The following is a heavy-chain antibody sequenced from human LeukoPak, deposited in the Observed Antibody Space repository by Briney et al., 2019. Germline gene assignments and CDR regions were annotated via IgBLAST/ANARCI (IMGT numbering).Heavy chain of an antibody. V-gene: IGHV3-7*03. Sequence: GGSLRLSCAASGFTFSNYRMSWLRQAPGKGLEWVANIKQDGSEKYYVDSVEGRFTISRDNAQNSLYLQMNSLRAEDTAVYYCARPLGRVKENAFDIWGQGTMVTVSS. CDR3: ARPLGRVKENAFDI. D-gene: IGHD2-21*01. CDR1: GFTFSNYR. CDR2: IKQDGSEK. J-gene: IGHJ3*02.